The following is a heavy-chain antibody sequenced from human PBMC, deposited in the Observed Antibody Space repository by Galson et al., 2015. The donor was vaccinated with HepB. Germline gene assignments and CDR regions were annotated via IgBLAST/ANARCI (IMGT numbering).Heavy chain of an antibody. CDR2: MNPNSGNT. V-gene: IGHV1-8*01. CDR3: ARGWWGQNNWFDP. Sequence: SCKASGYTFTSYDINWVRQATGQGLEWMGWMNPNSGNTGYAQKFQGRVTMTGNTSISTAYMELSSLRSEDTAVYYCARGWWGQNNWFDPWGQGTLVTVSS. D-gene: IGHD2-15*01. J-gene: IGHJ5*02. CDR1: GYTFTSYD.